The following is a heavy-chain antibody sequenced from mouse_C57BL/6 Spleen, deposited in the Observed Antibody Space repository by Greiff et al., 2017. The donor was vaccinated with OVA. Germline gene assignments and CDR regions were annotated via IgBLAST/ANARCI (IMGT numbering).Heavy chain of an antibody. Sequence: VLLVESGAELVKPGASVKISCKASGYAFSSYWMNWVKQRPGKGLEWIGQIYPGDGDTNYNGKFKGKATLTADKSSSTAYMQLSSLTSEDSAVYFCARRITGNYFDYWGQGTTLTVSS. V-gene: IGHV1-80*01. CDR3: ARRITGNYFDY. CDR2: IYPGDGDT. D-gene: IGHD2-4*01. CDR1: GYAFSSYW. J-gene: IGHJ2*01.